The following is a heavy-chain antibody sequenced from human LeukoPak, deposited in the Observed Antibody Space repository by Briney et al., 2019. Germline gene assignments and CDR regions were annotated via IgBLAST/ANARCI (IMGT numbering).Heavy chain of an antibody. CDR3: ARDYGGH. J-gene: IGHJ4*02. Sequence: PSETLSLTCAVYGGSLSGYYWSWIRQPPGKGLEWIGEINHSGSTNYNPSLKSRVTISVDTSKNQFSLKLSSVTAADTAVYYCARDYGGHWGQGTLVTVSS. D-gene: IGHD4-23*01. V-gene: IGHV4-34*01. CDR1: GGSLSGYY. CDR2: INHSGST.